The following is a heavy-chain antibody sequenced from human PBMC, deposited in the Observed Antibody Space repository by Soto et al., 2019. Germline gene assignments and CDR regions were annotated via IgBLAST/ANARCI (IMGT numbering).Heavy chain of an antibody. D-gene: IGHD1-1*01. Sequence: PSETLSLTCAVSGYSISSVYYWGWIRQPPGKGLEWIGSIYHSGRTYYNPSLKSRVTISVDTSKNQFFLKLRSVTAADTAVYYCARDNFTIVVDGTNHWGQGTLVTGSS. V-gene: IGHV4-38-2*02. J-gene: IGHJ4*02. CDR2: IYHSGRT. CDR1: GYSISSVYY. CDR3: ARDNFTIVVDGTNH.